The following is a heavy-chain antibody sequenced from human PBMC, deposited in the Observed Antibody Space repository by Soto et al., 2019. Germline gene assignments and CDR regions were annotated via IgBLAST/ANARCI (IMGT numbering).Heavy chain of an antibody. CDR2: ISYDGSNK. V-gene: IGHV3-30*18. J-gene: IGHJ4*02. CDR3: AKEETLSTVTSYYFDY. D-gene: IGHD4-17*01. CDR1: GFTFSSYG. Sequence: PGGSLRLSCAASGFTFSSYGMHWVRQAPGKGLEWVAVISYDGSNKYYADSVKGRFTISRDNSKNTLYLQMNSLRAEDTAVYYCAKEETLSTVTSYYFDYWGQGTLVTVSS.